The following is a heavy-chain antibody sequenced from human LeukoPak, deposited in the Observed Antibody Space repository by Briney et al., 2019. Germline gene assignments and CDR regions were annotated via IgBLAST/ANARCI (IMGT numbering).Heavy chain of an antibody. CDR3: ARRYYDFWSGYREENWFDP. V-gene: IGHV4-59*08. Sequence: PSETLSLTCTVSGGSISSYYWSWIRQPPGKGLEWIGYIYYSGSTNYNPSLKSRVTISVDTSKNQFSLKLSSVTAADTAVYYCARRYYDFWSGYREENWFDPWGQGTLVTVSS. J-gene: IGHJ5*02. D-gene: IGHD3-3*01. CDR1: GGSISSYY. CDR2: IYYSGST.